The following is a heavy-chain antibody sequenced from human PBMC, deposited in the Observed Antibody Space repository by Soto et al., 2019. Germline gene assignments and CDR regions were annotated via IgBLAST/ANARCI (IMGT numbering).Heavy chain of an antibody. Sequence: QVQLVESGGGVVQPGRSLRLSCAASGLTFSSYGMHWVRQAPGKGLECVAIIPYDGSYKYYVDSVKGRFTISRDNSKNTLYLQMDSLSAEDTAVYSCATLNYGGDDCWGPGTLVTVSS. D-gene: IGHD4-17*01. J-gene: IGHJ4*02. V-gene: IGHV3-30*03. CDR1: GLTFSSYG. CDR3: ATLNYGGDDC. CDR2: IPYDGSYK.